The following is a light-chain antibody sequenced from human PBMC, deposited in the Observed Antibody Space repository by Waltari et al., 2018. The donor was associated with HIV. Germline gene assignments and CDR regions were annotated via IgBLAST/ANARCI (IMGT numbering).Light chain of an antibody. Sequence: EIVLTQSPGTLSLSPGERVTLSCSASQSVPANYVAWYQQKPAQAPRLLIYAASSRATGIPDRFSGGGSGTDFTLTINSLEPEDFAVYFCQQYGSSLFTFGPGTKVDLK. J-gene: IGKJ3*01. CDR1: QSVPANY. CDR2: AAS. CDR3: QQYGSSLFT. V-gene: IGKV3-20*01.